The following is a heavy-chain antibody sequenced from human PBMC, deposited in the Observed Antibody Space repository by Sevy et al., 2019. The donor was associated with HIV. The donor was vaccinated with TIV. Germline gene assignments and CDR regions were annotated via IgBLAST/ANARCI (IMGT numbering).Heavy chain of an antibody. J-gene: IGHJ6*02. Sequence: GGSLRLSCAASGFTFSNYAMSWVRQAPGKGLEWVSGISCSGDSTYYADSVKGRFTISRDNSKNTLYLQMNSLRAEDRTVYYWVSAHCRGGSWAVYYYYGMDVWGQGTTVTVSS. CDR3: VSAHCRGGSWAVYYYYGMDV. D-gene: IGHD2-15*01. CDR2: ISCSGDST. CDR1: GFTFSNYA. V-gene: IGHV3-23*01.